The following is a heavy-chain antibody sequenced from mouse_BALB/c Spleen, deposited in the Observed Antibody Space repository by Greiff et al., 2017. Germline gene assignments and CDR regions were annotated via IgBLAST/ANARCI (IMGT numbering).Heavy chain of an antibody. J-gene: IGHJ1*01. Sequence: QVQLQQSGPSLVQPSQSLSITCTVSGFSLTSYGVHWVRQSPGKGLEWLGVIWRGGSTDYNAAFMSRLSITKDNSKSQVFFKMNSLQADDTAIYYCAKNPNYDGLPWYFDVWGAGTTVTVSS. CDR1: GFSLTSYG. CDR3: AKNPNYDGLPWYFDV. V-gene: IGHV2-5-1*01. CDR2: IWRGGST. D-gene: IGHD2-3*01.